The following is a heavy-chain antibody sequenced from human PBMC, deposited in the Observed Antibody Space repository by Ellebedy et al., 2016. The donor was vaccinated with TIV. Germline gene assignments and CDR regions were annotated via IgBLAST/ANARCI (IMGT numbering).Heavy chain of an antibody. CDR2: VYDSGST. D-gene: IGHD3-3*01. J-gene: IGHJ6*02. Sequence: MPSETLSLTCTVSGGSISRYYWSWIRQPPGKGLERIGYVYDSGSTTYNPSLKSRVTISVDTSKNQFSLKLSSVTAADTAVYFCARGETYDFWSGNCMDVWGQGTTVTVSS. CDR1: GGSISRYY. CDR3: ARGETYDFWSGNCMDV. V-gene: IGHV4-59*01.